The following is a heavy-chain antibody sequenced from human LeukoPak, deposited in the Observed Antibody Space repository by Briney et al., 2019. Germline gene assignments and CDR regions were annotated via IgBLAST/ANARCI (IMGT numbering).Heavy chain of an antibody. D-gene: IGHD5-24*01. CDR2: ISRNSGSI. J-gene: IGHJ6*02. CDR3: AKEDNYGMDV. V-gene: IGHV3-9*01. CDR1: GFTFDDYA. Sequence: GGSLRLSRAASGFTFDDYAMHWVRQAPGKGLEWVSGISRNSGSIGYADSVKGRFTISRDNAKNSLYLQMNSLRAEDTALYYCAKEDNYGMDVWGQGTTVTVSS.